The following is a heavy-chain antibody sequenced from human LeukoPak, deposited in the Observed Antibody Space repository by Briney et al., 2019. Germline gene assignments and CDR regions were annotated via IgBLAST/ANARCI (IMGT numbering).Heavy chain of an antibody. Sequence: ASVKVSCKASGYTFTSYGISWARQAPGQGLGWMGWISAYNGNTNYAQKLQGRVTMTTDTSTSTAYMELRSLRSDDTAVYYCARARGLPGATVTSSRYYYYYGMDVWGQGTTVTVSS. CDR3: ARARGLPGATVTSSRYYYYYGMDV. CDR2: ISAYNGNT. CDR1: GYTFTSYG. J-gene: IGHJ6*02. D-gene: IGHD4-17*01. V-gene: IGHV1-18*01.